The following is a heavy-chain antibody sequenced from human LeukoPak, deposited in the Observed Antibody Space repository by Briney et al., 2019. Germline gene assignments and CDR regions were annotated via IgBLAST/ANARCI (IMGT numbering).Heavy chain of an antibody. J-gene: IGHJ3*02. D-gene: IGHD6-13*01. CDR1: GGSISSSSYY. CDR2: IYYSGST. V-gene: IGHV4-39*07. Sequence: SETLSLTCTVSGGSISSSSYYWGWIRQPPGKGLEWIGSIYYSGSTYYNPSLKSRVTISVDTSKNQFSLKLSSVTAADTAVYYCARSAAAAARNAFDIWGQGTMVTVSS. CDR3: ARSAAAAARNAFDI.